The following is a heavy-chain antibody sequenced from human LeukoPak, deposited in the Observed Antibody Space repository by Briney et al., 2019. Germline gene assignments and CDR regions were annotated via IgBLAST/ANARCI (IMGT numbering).Heavy chain of an antibody. J-gene: IGHJ4*02. CDR2: INPSGGST. CDR3: ARVGIAARPTPLYYFDY. CDR1: GYTFTSYY. V-gene: IGHV1-46*01. Sequence: ASVKVSCKASGYTFTSYYMHWVRQAPGQGLEWMGIINPSGGSTSYAQKFQGRVTMTRDTSTSTVYMELSSLRSEDTAVYYCARVGIAARPTPLYYFDYWGQGTLVTVSS. D-gene: IGHD6-6*01.